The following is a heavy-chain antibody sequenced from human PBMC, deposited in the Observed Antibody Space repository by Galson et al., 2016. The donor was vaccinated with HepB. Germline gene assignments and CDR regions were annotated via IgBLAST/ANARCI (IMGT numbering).Heavy chain of an antibody. CDR2: INPNSGGT. V-gene: IGHV1-2*02. CDR3: ARDLSGLNGMDV. CDR1: GYTFTGYY. J-gene: IGHJ6*02. Sequence: SVKVSCKASGYTFTGYYMHWVRQAPGQGLEWMGWINPNSGGTSYAQKFHGRVTMTRDTSISTAYMELTRLRSDDTAFYYCARDLSGLNGMDVWGQGTTVTVSS. D-gene: IGHD3-22*01.